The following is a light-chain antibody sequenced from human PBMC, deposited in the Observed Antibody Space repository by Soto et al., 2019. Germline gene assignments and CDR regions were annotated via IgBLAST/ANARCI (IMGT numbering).Light chain of an antibody. CDR2: EGS. CDR3: YSYAGSTTVV. J-gene: IGLJ2*01. Sequence: QSALTQPASVSGSPGQSITISCTGTSSDVGSYNLVSWYQPHPGKAPKLMIYEGSKRPSGVSNRFSGSKSGNTASLTISGLQAEDEADYSCYSYAGSTTVVFGGGTQLTVL. V-gene: IGLV2-23*01. CDR1: SSDVGSYNL.